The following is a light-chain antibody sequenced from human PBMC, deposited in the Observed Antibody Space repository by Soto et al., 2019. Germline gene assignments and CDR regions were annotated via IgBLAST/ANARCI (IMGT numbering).Light chain of an antibody. CDR3: QVWDSSSDHVV. CDR1: NIESKS. V-gene: IGLV3-21*04. Sequence: SYELTQPPSVSVAPGKTARITCGGNNIESKSVHWYQQKPGQAPRLVISYDNDRPSGIPERFSGSDSGNTATLTISRVEVGDEADYYCQVWDSSSDHVVFGGGTKLTVL. CDR2: YDN. J-gene: IGLJ3*02.